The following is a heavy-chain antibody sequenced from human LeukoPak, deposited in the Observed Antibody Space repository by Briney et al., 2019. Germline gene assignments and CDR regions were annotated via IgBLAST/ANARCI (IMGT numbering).Heavy chain of an antibody. J-gene: IGHJ4*02. CDR1: GGSISGYY. V-gene: IGHV4-59*01. CDR2: LFYSGST. D-gene: IGHD3-10*01. Sequence: SETLSLTCTVSGGSISGYYWSWIRQPPGKRLEWIGYLFYSGSTNYNPSLKSRVTISLDTSKNQFSLRLSSVTAADTAVYYCARALVRGVVPTFDYWGQGTLVTVSS. CDR3: ARALVRGVVPTFDY.